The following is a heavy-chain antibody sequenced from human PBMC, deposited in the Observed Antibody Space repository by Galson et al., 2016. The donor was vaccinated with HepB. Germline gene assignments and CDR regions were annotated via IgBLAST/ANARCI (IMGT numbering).Heavy chain of an antibody. J-gene: IGHJ4*02. D-gene: IGHD1-26*01. Sequence: SLRLSCAVSGFSFSSYSMNWVRQAPGQGLEWVSYISRTSQTIYYADSVKGRFTISRDNAKNSLYLQMDSLRGEDTALYYRALINGGSYFGLDYWGQGTLVTVSS. CDR2: ISRTSQTI. CDR1: GFSFSSYS. CDR3: ALINGGSYFGLDY. V-gene: IGHV3-48*01.